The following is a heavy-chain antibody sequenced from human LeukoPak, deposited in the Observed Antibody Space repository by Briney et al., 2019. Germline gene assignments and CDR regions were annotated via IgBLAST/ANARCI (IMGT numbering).Heavy chain of an antibody. Sequence: SATLSLTCSVSGVSINHYHWSWIRQPAGKGLEWIGRIHSTGATDYNPSLKSRLTMPVDTSRNEFSVKLNSVTVADTAFYYCARGLEVGAGRPLDYWGQGTLVTVSS. CDR2: IHSTGAT. CDR3: ARGLEVGAGRPLDY. D-gene: IGHD1-1*01. V-gene: IGHV4-4*07. J-gene: IGHJ4*02. CDR1: GVSINHYH.